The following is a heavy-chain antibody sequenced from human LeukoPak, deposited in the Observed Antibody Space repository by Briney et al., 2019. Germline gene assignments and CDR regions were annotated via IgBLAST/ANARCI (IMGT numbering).Heavy chain of an antibody. D-gene: IGHD3-10*01. Sequence: PSETLSLTCTVSGGSISSYYWSWIRQPPGKGLEWIGYIYYSGSTNYNPSLKSRVTISVDTSKNQFSLKLSSVTAADTAVYYCARAHLITMVRGVMGGQFDYWGQGTLVTVSS. CDR3: ARAHLITMVRGVMGGQFDY. V-gene: IGHV4-59*01. CDR1: GGSISSYY. CDR2: IYYSGST. J-gene: IGHJ4*02.